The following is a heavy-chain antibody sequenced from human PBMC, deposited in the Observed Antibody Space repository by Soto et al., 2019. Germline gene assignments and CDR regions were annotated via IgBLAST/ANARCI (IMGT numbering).Heavy chain of an antibody. V-gene: IGHV1-8*02. CDR3: ARMASFGTLNWFDP. CDR2: MNPGSGKT. J-gene: IGHJ5*02. Sequence: QVQLVQSGAEVKEPGASVRVSCKASGYTFINSDISWVRQATGQGIEWMGWMNPGSGKTGYANKFQGRVTMTRDASTSTAYLELSSLSSEDTAVYYWARMASFGTLNWFDPWGQGTLVTVSS. D-gene: IGHD3-16*01. CDR1: GYTFINSD.